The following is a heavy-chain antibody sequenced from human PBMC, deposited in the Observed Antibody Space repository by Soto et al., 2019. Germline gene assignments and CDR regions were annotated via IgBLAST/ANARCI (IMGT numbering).Heavy chain of an antibody. CDR2: IIPIFGTG. Sequence: QVQLEQSGTEVKKPGSSVKVSCKASGGTFSTSTFTWVRQAPGQGLEWMGRIIPIFGTGDYAPKFQGRVLIIALESMITADMELSGLNAEVTAVFFCVRDAPIGSVFSGYDAIDSWGQGTLVTVSS. D-gene: IGHD5-12*01. J-gene: IGHJ4*02. V-gene: IGHV1-69*08. CDR1: GGTFSTST. CDR3: VRDAPIGSVFSGYDAIDS.